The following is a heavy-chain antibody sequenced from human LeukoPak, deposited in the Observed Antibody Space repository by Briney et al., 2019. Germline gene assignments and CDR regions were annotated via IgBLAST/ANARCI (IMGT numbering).Heavy chain of an antibody. V-gene: IGHV3-23*01. J-gene: IGHJ4*02. CDR3: AKDRDYYDSSGYVDY. CDR1: GFTFSSYA. D-gene: IGHD3-22*01. Sequence: GGSLRLSCAASGFTFSSYAMSWVRQAPGKGLEWVSAISGSGGSAYYADSVKGRFTISRDNSKNTLYLQMNSLRAEDTAVYYCAKDRDYYDSSGYVDYWGQGTLVTVSS. CDR2: ISGSGGSA.